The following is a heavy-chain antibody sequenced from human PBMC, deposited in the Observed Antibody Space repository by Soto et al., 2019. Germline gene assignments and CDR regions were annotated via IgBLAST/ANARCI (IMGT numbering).Heavy chain of an antibody. CDR3: ARDQDEGAPAYPTYYYCGMDV. D-gene: IGHD1-26*01. Sequence: SQTLSLTCAISGDSFSSNSAALNWIRQSPSRGLEWLGRTYYRSKWYSDFALSVKSRITINPDTSKNQFSLHLNSVTPEDTAVYFCARDQDEGAPAYPTYYYCGMDVWGKGTRFTVAS. J-gene: IGHJ6*04. CDR1: GDSFSSNSAA. CDR2: TYYRSKWYS. V-gene: IGHV6-1*01.